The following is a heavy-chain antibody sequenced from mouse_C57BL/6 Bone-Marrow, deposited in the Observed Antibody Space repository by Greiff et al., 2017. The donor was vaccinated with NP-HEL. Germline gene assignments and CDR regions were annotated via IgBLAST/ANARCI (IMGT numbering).Heavy chain of an antibody. CDR1: GYTFTSYW. CDR2: IYPGSGST. J-gene: IGHJ4*01. D-gene: IGHD1-1*01. V-gene: IGHV1-55*01. CDR3: AREGALTTVVAKNYAMDY. Sequence: QVQLQQPGAELVKPGASVKMSCKASGYTFTSYWITWVKQRPGQGLEWIGDIYPGSGSTNYNEKFKSKATLTVDTSSSTAYMQLSSLTSEDSAVYYCAREGALTTVVAKNYAMDYWGQGTSVTVSS.